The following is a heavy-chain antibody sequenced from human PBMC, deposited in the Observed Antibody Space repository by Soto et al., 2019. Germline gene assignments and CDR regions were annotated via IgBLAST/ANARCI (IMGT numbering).Heavy chain of an antibody. Sequence: SETLSLTCTVSGGSISSYYWSWIRQPAGKGLEWIGRIYTSGSTNYNPSLKSRVTMSVDTSKNQFALKLSSVTAADTAVYYCARAMDSFSSGYYWGAYFDYWGQGALVTVSS. D-gene: IGHD3-22*01. CDR2: IYTSGST. J-gene: IGHJ4*02. V-gene: IGHV4-4*07. CDR3: ARAMDSFSSGYYWGAYFDY. CDR1: GGSISSYY.